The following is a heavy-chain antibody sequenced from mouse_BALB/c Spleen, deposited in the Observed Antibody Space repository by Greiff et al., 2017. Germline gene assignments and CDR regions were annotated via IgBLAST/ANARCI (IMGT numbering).Heavy chain of an antibody. CDR1: GFSLTGYG. CDR2: IWGDGST. D-gene: IGHD2-4*01. Sequence: VQRVESGPGLVAPSQSLSITCTVSGFSLTGYGVNWVRQPPGKGLEWLGMIWGDGSTDYNSALKSRLSISKDNSKSQVFLKMNSLQTDDTARYYCAKFYDYDNYYAMDYWGQGTSVTVSS. V-gene: IGHV2-6-7*01. CDR3: AKFYDYDNYYAMDY. J-gene: IGHJ4*01.